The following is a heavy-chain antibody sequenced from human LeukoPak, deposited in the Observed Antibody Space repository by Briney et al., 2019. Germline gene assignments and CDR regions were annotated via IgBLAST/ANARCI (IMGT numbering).Heavy chain of an antibody. D-gene: IGHD3-3*01. V-gene: IGHV1-24*01. Sequence: ASVKVSCKVSGYTLTELSMHWVRQAPGKGLEWMGGFDPEDGETIYAQKFQGRVTMTEDASTDTAYMELSSLRSEDTAVYYCARHTTIFGVAIIDIWGQGTMVTVSS. CDR3: ARHTTIFGVAIIDI. CDR2: FDPEDGET. J-gene: IGHJ3*02. CDR1: GYTLTELS.